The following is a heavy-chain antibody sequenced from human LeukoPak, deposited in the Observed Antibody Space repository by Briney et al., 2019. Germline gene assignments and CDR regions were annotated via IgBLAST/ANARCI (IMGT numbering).Heavy chain of an antibody. Sequence: PGGSLRLSCAASGFTFSSYAMHWVRQAPGKGLEWVAVISYDGSNKYYADSVKGRFTISRDNSKNTLYLQMNSLRAEDTAVYYCARGDGEYYYMDVWGKGTTVTVSS. CDR1: GFTFSSYA. D-gene: IGHD3-3*01. V-gene: IGHV3-30-3*01. J-gene: IGHJ6*03. CDR2: ISYDGSNK. CDR3: ARGDGEYYYMDV.